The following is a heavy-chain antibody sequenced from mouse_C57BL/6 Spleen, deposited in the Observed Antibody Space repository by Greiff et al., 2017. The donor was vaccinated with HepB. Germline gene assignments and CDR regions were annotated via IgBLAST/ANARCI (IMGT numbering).Heavy chain of an antibody. CDR3: TRRGYDGGFDY. J-gene: IGHJ2*01. V-gene: IGHV1-15*01. Sequence: QVQLQQSGAELVRPGASVTLSCKASGYTFTDYEMHWVKQTPVHGLEWIGAIDPETGGTAYNQKFKGQAILTADKSSSTAYMELRSLTSEDSAVYYWTRRGYDGGFDYWGQGTTRTVSS. CDR1: GYTFTDYE. D-gene: IGHD2-2*01. CDR2: IDPETGGT.